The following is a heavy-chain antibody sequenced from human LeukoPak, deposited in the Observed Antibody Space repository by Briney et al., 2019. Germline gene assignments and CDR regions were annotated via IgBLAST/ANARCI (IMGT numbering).Heavy chain of an antibody. V-gene: IGHV3-7*04. CDR2: IKQDGSEI. D-gene: IGHD4-23*01. Sequence: GGSLRLSCAASGFTLSSYWMSWVRQAPGKGLEWVANIKQDGSEINYVDSVKGRFTISRDNAKNSMLLQMNSLRAEDTAVYYCARADYGGNLFFDYWGQGALATVSS. J-gene: IGHJ4*02. CDR1: GFTLSSYW. CDR3: ARADYGGNLFFDY.